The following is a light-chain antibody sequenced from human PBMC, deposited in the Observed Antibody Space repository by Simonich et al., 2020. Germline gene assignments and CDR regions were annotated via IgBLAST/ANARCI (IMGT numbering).Light chain of an antibody. CDR2: WAD. Sequence: DIVMTQSPDSLAVSLGERATINCKSSQSVLYSSNNTNYLAWYQKKPGQPPKLLIYWADTGESGVPDRFSGSGSGTDFTLTISSLQAEDVAVYYCQQYYSTPYTFGQGTKLEIK. CDR1: QSVLYSSNNTNY. J-gene: IGKJ2*01. V-gene: IGKV4-1*01. CDR3: QQYYSTPYT.